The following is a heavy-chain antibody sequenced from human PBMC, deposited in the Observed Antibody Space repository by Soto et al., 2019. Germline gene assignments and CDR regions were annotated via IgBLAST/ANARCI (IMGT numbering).Heavy chain of an antibody. V-gene: IGHV4-61*08. D-gene: IGHD3-22*01. CDR2: IYYNGNT. CDR1: GGSISSGGYY. CDR3: ASTRMIVAHFDY. Sequence: SETLSLTCTVSGGSISSGGYYWSWIRQHPGKGLEWIGYIYYNGNTNYNPSLKSRVTISVDTSKNQFSLKLSSVTAADTAVYYCASTRMIVAHFDYWGQGTLVTVSS. J-gene: IGHJ4*02.